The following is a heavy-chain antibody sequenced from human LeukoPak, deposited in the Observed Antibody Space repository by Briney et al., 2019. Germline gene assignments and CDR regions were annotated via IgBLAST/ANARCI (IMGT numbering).Heavy chain of an antibody. Sequence: GGSLRLSCAASGFTFSSYGMHWVRQAPGKGLEWVAFIRYDGSNKYYADSVKGRFTISRDNSKNTLYLQMNSLRAEDTAVYYCARPVESGSGWYEFDYWGQGTLVTVSS. V-gene: IGHV3-30*02. J-gene: IGHJ4*02. CDR2: IRYDGSNK. D-gene: IGHD6-19*01. CDR1: GFTFSSYG. CDR3: ARPVESGSGWYEFDY.